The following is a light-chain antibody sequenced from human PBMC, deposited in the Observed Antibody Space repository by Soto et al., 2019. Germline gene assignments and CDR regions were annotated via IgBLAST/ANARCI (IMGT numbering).Light chain of an antibody. CDR1: QSVSSY. V-gene: IGKV3-11*01. J-gene: IGKJ4*01. CDR3: QQRSDWPST. CDR2: GAS. Sequence: EIVLTQSPATLSLSPGERATLSCRASQSVSSYLAWYQQKPGQAPRLRIYGASNRATGIPARFSGSGSGTDFTLTISSLEPDDFAVYYCQQRSDWPSTFGGGTKVQIK.